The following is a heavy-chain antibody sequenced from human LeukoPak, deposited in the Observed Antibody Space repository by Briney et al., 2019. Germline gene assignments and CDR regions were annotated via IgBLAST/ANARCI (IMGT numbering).Heavy chain of an antibody. J-gene: IGHJ4*02. Sequence: GGSLRLSCSASGFIFSSYAMHWDRQAPGKGLEYVSAISPNGGTTYYADSVKGRFSISRDNSKNVLYLQMSSLRPEDTAVYYCVPKGNEDYWGQGTLVTVSS. CDR3: VPKGNEDY. V-gene: IGHV3-64D*06. D-gene: IGHD1-1*01. CDR2: ISPNGGTT. CDR1: GFIFSSYA.